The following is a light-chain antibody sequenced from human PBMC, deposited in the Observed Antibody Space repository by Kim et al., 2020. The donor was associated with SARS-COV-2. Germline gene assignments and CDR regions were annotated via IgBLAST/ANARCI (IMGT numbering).Light chain of an antibody. CDR1: QRISNNY. J-gene: IGKJ4*01. Sequence: LAPGETVTRSCRASQRISNNYLGWYQQRPGQAPRLLIYATSRRDSGIPARFSGGGSGTDFTLTISGLQSEDFAVYYCQYYDGSFTFGGGTKVDIK. CDR3: QYYDGSFT. CDR2: ATS. V-gene: IGKV3-20*01.